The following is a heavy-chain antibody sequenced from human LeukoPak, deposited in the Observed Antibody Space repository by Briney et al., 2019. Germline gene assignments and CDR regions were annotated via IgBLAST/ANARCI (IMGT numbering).Heavy chain of an antibody. D-gene: IGHD5-24*01. V-gene: IGHV4-39*01. Sequence: SETLSLTCTVSGGSISSSSYYWGWIRQPPGKGLEWIGSIYYSGSTYYNPSLKSRVTISVDTSKNQFSLKLSSVTAADTAVYYCARVGDGYNRRGRFDYWGQGTLVTVSS. CDR3: ARVGDGYNRRGRFDY. CDR1: GGSISSSSYY. CDR2: IYYSGST. J-gene: IGHJ4*02.